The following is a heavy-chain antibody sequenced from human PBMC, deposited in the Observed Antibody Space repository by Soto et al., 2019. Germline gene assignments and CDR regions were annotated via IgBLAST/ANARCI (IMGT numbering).Heavy chain of an antibody. V-gene: IGHV5-51*01. J-gene: IGHJ4*02. CDR3: TRPDFYYGSGDWAF. CDR1: GYSFTSYW. Sequence: EVQLVQYGAAVKKPGESLRISCKGSGYSFTSYWIGWVRQMPGKGLEWMGIIYPGDSDTRYSPSFQGHVTISADKSINTAYLQWSSLKASDTAMYYCTRPDFYYGSGDWAFWGQGTPVTVSS. D-gene: IGHD3-10*01. CDR2: IYPGDSDT.